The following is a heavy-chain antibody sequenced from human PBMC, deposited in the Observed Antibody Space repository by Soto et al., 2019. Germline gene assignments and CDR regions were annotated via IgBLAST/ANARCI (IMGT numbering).Heavy chain of an antibody. Sequence: PSETLSLTCNMSGDSYSISTYSWSWIRQPPGKALQWIGFIYQSGVTSYNPSLASRVSTSLDRSNNQCSLKLKSVTAADTAVYFCAGMPYTSGLRFDPWGPGTLVTVS. CDR2: IYQSGVT. D-gene: IGHD6-19*01. CDR3: AGMPYTSGLRFDP. J-gene: IGHJ5*02. V-gene: IGHV4-30-2*01. CDR1: GDSYSISTYS.